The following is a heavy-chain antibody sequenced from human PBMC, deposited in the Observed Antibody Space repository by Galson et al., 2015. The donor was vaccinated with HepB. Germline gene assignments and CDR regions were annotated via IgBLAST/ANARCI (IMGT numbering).Heavy chain of an antibody. CDR2: VYRGGGR. CDR3: AKSNRGLGSGHYGGGYFDL. CDR1: GFTVIGNY. J-gene: IGHJ2*01. V-gene: IGHV3-66*01. Sequence: SLSLSCAASGFTVIGNYMAWVRQAPGKGLEWVSVVYRGGGRYYADSVQGRFTIFRDDSKNTLFLQMNSLRVEDTAVYYCAKSNRGLGSGHYGGGYFDLWGRGILVTVSS. D-gene: IGHD4-23*01.